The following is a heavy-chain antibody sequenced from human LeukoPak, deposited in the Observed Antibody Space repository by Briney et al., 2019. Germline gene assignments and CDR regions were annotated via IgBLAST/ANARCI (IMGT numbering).Heavy chain of an antibody. J-gene: IGHJ4*02. CDR3: ARASSGSSSRPVDY. V-gene: IGHV3-43*02. Sequence: PGGSLRLSCVASGFTFHDYAMSWVRQVPGKGLEWVSLISGDGGSASYAGSVKGRFTISRDNSKNSLYLQMNSVRTEDTAFYYCARASSGSSSRPVDYWGREPWSPSPQ. CDR2: ISGDGGSA. D-gene: IGHD3-10*01. CDR1: GFTFHDYA.